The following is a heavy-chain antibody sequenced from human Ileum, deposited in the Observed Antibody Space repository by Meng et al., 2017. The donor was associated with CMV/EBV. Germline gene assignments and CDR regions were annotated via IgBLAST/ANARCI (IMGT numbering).Heavy chain of an antibody. Sequence: DSGFTFSGHCIHWVRQAPGNGLWLVSSINADGSSINYADSVKGRFTISSDNAKNPFYLPMYLLLTEDTAVYYCTRGVNAAYGLFYSWGQGALVTVSS. CDR1: GFTFSGHC. CDR2: INADGSSI. J-gene: IGHJ4*02. CDR3: TRGVNAAYGLFYS. V-gene: IGHV3-74*01. D-gene: IGHD4-17*01.